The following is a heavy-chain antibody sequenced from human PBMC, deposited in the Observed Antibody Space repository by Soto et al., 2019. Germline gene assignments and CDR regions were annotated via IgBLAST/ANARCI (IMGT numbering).Heavy chain of an antibody. CDR2: INPNSGGT. CDR1: GYTFTGYY. D-gene: IGHD3-10*01. Sequence: QVQLVQSGAEVKKPGASVKVSCKASGYTFTGYYMHWVRQAHGQGLEWMGWINPNSGGTNYAQKFKGWVTMTRDTSISTAYRELSRLRSDDTAGNYCARERRDFTGKYDAFDIWGQGTMVTVSS. J-gene: IGHJ3*02. V-gene: IGHV1-2*04. CDR3: ARERRDFTGKYDAFDI.